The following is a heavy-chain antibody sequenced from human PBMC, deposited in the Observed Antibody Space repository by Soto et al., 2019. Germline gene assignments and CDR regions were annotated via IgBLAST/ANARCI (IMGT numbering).Heavy chain of an antibody. CDR3: AHRRGKYGFWNGGYFDY. J-gene: IGHJ4*02. Sequence: QITLKESGPTLVKPTQTLTLTCTFSGFSLSTSGVGVGWIRQPPGKALEWVAVIYWDDVKRYSPSLRARLAIAKTHPKSPLVLTMPSMDPVASGTYYCAHRRGKYGFWNGGYFDYWGQGSLVTVPS. V-gene: IGHV2-5*02. CDR1: GFSLSTSGVG. D-gene: IGHD3-3*01. CDR2: IYWDDVK.